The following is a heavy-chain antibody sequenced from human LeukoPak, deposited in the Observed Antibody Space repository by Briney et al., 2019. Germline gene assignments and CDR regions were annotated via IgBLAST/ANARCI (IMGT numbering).Heavy chain of an antibody. V-gene: IGHV1-3*01. CDR2: INAGNGNT. CDR1: GYTFTSYA. CDR3: ASPSYYYDSSGFDYYYYGMDV. D-gene: IGHD3-22*01. Sequence: ASVKVSCKASGYTFTSYAMHWVRQAPGQRLEWMGWINAGNGNTKYSQKFQGRVTITRDTSASTAYMELSSLRSEDTAVYYCASPSYYYDSSGFDYYYYGMDVWGQGTTVTVSS. J-gene: IGHJ6*02.